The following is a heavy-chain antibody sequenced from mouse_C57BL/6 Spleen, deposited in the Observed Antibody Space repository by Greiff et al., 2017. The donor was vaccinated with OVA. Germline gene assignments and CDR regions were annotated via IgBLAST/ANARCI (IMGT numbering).Heavy chain of an antibody. V-gene: IGHV1-50*01. J-gene: IGHJ4*01. CDR2: IDPSDSYT. D-gene: IGHD3-2*02. CDR3: ARATAQATAMDY. CDR1: GYTFTSYW. Sequence: VQLQQPGAELVKPGASVKPSCKASGYTFTSYWMQWVKQRPGQGLEWIGEIDPSDSYTNYNQKFKGKATLTVDTSSSTAYMQLSSLTSEDSAVYYCARATAQATAMDYWGQGTSVTVSS.